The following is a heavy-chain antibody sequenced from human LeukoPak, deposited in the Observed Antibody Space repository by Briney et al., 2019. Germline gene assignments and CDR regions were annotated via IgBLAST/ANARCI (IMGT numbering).Heavy chain of an antibody. CDR1: RYTFTSYD. V-gene: IGHV1-8*01. CDR2: MNPNSGNT. Sequence: GASVKVSCKASRYTFTSYDINWVRQATGQGLEWMGWMNPNSGNTGYAQKFQGRVTMTRNTSISTAYMELSSLRSEDTAVYYCARAGGYCGRISCPYYFDYWGQGSLVAVSS. CDR3: ARAGGYCGRISCPYYFDY. D-gene: IGHD2-15*01. J-gene: IGHJ4*02.